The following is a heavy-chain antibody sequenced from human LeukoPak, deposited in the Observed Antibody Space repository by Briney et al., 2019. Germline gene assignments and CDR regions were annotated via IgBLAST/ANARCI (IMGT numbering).Heavy chain of an antibody. Sequence: GGSLRLSCAASGFTFSSYSMNWVRQAPGKGLEWVSSISSSSYIYYADSVKGRFTISRDNAKNSLYLQMNSLRAEDTAVYYCARDTPAGGYNWFDPWGQGTLVAVSS. J-gene: IGHJ5*02. CDR3: ARDTPAGGYNWFDP. D-gene: IGHD2-2*01. CDR2: ISSSSYI. CDR1: GFTFSSYS. V-gene: IGHV3-21*01.